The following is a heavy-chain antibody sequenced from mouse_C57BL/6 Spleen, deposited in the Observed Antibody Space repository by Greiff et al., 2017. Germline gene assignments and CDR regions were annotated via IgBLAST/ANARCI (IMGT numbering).Heavy chain of an antibody. D-gene: IGHD3-2*02. CDR2: IWSDGST. CDR1: GFSLTSYG. J-gene: IGHJ4*01. CDR3: ARHPQTAQAIYYYAMDY. V-gene: IGHV2-6-1*01. Sequence: VQGVESGPGLVAPSQSLSITCTVSGFSLTSYGVHWVRQPPGKGLEWLVVIWSDGSTTYNSALKSRLSISKDNSKSQVFLKMNILQTDDTAMYYCARHPQTAQAIYYYAMDYWGQGTSVTVSS.